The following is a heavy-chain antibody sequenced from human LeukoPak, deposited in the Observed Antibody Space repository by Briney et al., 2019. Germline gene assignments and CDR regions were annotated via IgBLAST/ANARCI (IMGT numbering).Heavy chain of an antibody. CDR1: GFTFSSHA. D-gene: IGHD6-25*01. CDR2: ISSSGGNT. CDR3: VRDGYRD. Sequence: GGSLRLSCAASGFTFSSHAMSWVRQAPGKGLEWVSSISSSGGNTYYAVSVKGRFTISRDNSKNTLYLQMNSLRADDTAVYYCVRDGYRDWGQGTLVTVSS. V-gene: IGHV3-23*01. J-gene: IGHJ4*02.